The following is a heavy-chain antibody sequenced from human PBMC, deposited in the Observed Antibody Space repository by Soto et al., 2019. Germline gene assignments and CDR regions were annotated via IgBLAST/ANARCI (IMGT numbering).Heavy chain of an antibody. CDR3: AKDSSGEMYYFDY. CDR1: GFTFDDYA. Sequence: GGSLRLSCAASGFTFDDYAMHWVRQAPGKGLEWVSGISWNSGSIGYADSVKGRFTISRDNAKNSLYLQMNSLRAEDTALYYCAKDSSGEMYYFDYWGQGTLVTVSS. V-gene: IGHV3-9*01. D-gene: IGHD6-25*01. CDR2: ISWNSGSI. J-gene: IGHJ4*02.